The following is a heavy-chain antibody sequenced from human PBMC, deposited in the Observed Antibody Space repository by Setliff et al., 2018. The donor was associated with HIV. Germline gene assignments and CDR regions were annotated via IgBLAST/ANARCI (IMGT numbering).Heavy chain of an antibody. CDR2: ISYTGST. Sequence: SETLSLTCTVSGGSISNYYWSWLRQPPGKGLEWIGYISYTGSTNYNPSLKSRVTISVDTSKSQFSLKLSSVTAADTAVYYCAGGLHYGLGKFGYWGQGTLVTVS. CDR3: AGGLHYGLGKFGY. J-gene: IGHJ4*02. CDR1: GGSISNYY. V-gene: IGHV4-59*01. D-gene: IGHD3-10*01.